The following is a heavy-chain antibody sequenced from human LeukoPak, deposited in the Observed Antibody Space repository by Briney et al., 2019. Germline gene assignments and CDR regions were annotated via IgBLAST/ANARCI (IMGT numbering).Heavy chain of an antibody. CDR3: ARGHYDSGGYYYP. CDR2: IYNSGST. CDR1: GGSISSGDYY. V-gene: IGHV4-30-4*01. Sequence: SETLSLTCTVSGGSISSGDYYWSWIRQPPGKGLEWIGYIYNSGSTYYNPSLSSRVTISPDTSKKQFSLELSSVTAADTAVYFRARGHYDSGGYYYPWGQGTLVTVSS. J-gene: IGHJ5*02. D-gene: IGHD3-22*01.